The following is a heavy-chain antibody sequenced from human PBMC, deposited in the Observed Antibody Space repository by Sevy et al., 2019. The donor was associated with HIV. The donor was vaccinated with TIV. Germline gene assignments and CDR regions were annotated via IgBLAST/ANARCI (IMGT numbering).Heavy chain of an antibody. CDR2: INAISSNI. D-gene: IGHD2-15*01. Sequence: GGSLRLSCAASGFTFSSYAMNRVRQAPWKGLEWVSSINAISSNIYYADSVKGRFTISRDNAENSLYLQMNSVRAEDTAVYYCARDLFSGGNAVYGYWGQGTLVTVSS. CDR3: ARDLFSGGNAVYGY. CDR1: GFTFSSYA. V-gene: IGHV3-21*01. J-gene: IGHJ4*02.